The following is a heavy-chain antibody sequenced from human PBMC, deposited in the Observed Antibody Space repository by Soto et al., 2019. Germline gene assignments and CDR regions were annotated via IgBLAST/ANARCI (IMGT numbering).Heavy chain of an antibody. CDR1: GGSFSDYF. V-gene: IGHV4-34*01. CDR2: INNSGST. CDR3: AGREFASSSFHYYYYAVDV. Sequence: SETLALAGAVYGGSFSDYFLTGSRQPPGKGLARIGEINNSGSTNFNPSLKSRVAISADTSRNQFSLRVTSVTAADTAVYYCAGREFASSSFHYYYYAVDVWGQGTTVTVSS. J-gene: IGHJ6*02. D-gene: IGHD6-6*01.